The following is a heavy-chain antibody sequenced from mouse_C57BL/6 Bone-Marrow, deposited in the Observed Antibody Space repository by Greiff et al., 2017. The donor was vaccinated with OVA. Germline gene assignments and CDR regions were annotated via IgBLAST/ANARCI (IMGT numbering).Heavy chain of an antibody. Sequence: EVKLMESGPGLVKPSQSLSLTCSVTGYSITSGYYWNWIRQFPGNKLEWMGYISYDGSNNYNPSLKNRISITRDTSKNQFFLKLNSVTTEDTATYYCARGGQFWGQGTLVTVSA. CDR2: ISYDGSN. V-gene: IGHV3-6*01. CDR3: ARGGQF. CDR1: GYSITSGYY. J-gene: IGHJ3*01.